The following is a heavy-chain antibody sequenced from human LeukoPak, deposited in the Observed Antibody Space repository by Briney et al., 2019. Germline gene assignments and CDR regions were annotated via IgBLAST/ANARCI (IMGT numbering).Heavy chain of an antibody. V-gene: IGHV3-30*04. Sequence: GGSLRLSCAASGFTFSSYAMHWVRQAPGKGLEWVAVISYDGSNKYYADSVKGRFTISRDNSKNTLYLRMNSLRAEDTAVYYCARAAYDSSGYYHWGQGTLVTVSS. CDR2: ISYDGSNK. CDR1: GFTFSSYA. J-gene: IGHJ5*02. D-gene: IGHD3-22*01. CDR3: ARAAYDSSGYYH.